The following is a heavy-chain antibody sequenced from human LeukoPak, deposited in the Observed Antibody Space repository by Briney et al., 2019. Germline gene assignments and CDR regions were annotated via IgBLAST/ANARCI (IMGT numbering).Heavy chain of an antibody. CDR1: GFTFSSYA. CDR2: ISGSGGST. CDR3: AKDRQTYCGGGSCYGYFDL. J-gene: IGHJ2*01. V-gene: IGHV3-23*01. Sequence: GGSLRLSCAASGFTFSSYAMSWVRQSPGKGLEWVSAISGSGGSTYYADSVKGRFTISRDNSKNTLYLQMNSLRAEDTAVYYCAKDRQTYCGGGSCYGYFDLWGRGTLVTVSS. D-gene: IGHD2-15*01.